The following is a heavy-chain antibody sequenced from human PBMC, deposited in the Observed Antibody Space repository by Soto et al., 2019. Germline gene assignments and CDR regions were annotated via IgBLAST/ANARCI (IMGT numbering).Heavy chain of an antibody. Sequence: SETLSLTCAVYGGSFSGYYWSWIRQPPGKGLEWIGEINHSGSTNYNPSLKSRVTISVDTSKNQFSLKLSSVTAADTAVYYCARETIYYFDYWGQGTLVTVSS. CDR3: ARETIYYFDY. V-gene: IGHV4-34*01. CDR1: GGSFSGYY. CDR2: INHSGST. J-gene: IGHJ4*02.